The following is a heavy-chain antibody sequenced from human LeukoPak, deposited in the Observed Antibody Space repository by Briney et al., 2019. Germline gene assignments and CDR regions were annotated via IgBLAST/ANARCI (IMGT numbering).Heavy chain of an antibody. J-gene: IGHJ5*02. D-gene: IGHD4-11*01. V-gene: IGHV1-8*01. Sequence: RASVKVSCKASGYTFTSYDINWVRQATGQGLEWMGWMNPNSGNTGYAQKFQGRVTMTRNTSISTAYMELSSLRSEDTAVYYCARDSELPYSNYAKENWFDPWGQGTLVTVSS. CDR3: ARDSELPYSNYAKENWFDP. CDR1: GYTFTSYD. CDR2: MNPNSGNT.